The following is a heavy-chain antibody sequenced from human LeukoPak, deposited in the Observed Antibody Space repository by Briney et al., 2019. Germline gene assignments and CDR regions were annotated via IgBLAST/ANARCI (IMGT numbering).Heavy chain of an antibody. CDR1: VFTFDDYA. CDR2: ISWNSGSI. CDR3: ARAGELRYMDV. V-gene: IGHV3-9*01. Sequence: GGSLRLSCAASVFTFDDYAMHWVRQAPGKGLEWVSGISWNSGSIGYADSLKGRFTISRDNAKNSLFLQMSSLRADDTAIYYCARAGELRYMDVWGKGTAVTVSS. D-gene: IGHD3-16*01. J-gene: IGHJ6*03.